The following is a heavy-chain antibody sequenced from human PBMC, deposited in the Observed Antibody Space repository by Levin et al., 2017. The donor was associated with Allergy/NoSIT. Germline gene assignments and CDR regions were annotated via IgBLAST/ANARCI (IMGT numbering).Heavy chain of an antibody. Sequence: ASVKVSCKGSGYSFTSYWIAWVRQMPGKGLEWMGIIYPGDSDTRYSPSFQGQVTISADKSISTAYLQWSSLKASDTAIYYCARHPKYSSGQRHFDYWGQGALVTVSS. V-gene: IGHV5-51*01. CDR3: ARHPKYSSGQRHFDY. CDR1: GYSFTSYW. J-gene: IGHJ4*02. CDR2: IYPGDSDT. D-gene: IGHD6-19*01.